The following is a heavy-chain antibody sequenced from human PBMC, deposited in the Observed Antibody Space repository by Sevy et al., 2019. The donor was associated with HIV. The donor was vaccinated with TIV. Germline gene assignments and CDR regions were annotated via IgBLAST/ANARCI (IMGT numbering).Heavy chain of an antibody. Sequence: ASVKVSCKASGYTFTGYYLHWVRQAPGQGLEWMGWINPNSGGTNSAQKFQGRVTMTRDTSIGTAYMELTRRRSDDTAVYYCAREGFPTPADTYHFYFYYMDVWGTGTTVTVSS. CDR1: GYTFTGYY. V-gene: IGHV1-2*02. CDR3: AREGFPTPADTYHFYFYYMDV. J-gene: IGHJ6*03. CDR2: INPNSGGT. D-gene: IGHD2-15*01.